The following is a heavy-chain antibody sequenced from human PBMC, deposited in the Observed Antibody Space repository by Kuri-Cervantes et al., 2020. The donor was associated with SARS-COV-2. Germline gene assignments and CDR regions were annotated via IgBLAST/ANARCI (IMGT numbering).Heavy chain of an antibody. J-gene: IGHJ4*02. CDR2: LKSRSDGGAR. Sequence: GESLKISCAASGISFNNAWMGWVRQTPGKGLEWVGRLKSRSDGGARDYAEPVKGRFVISRDDATSTMYLQVNSLIIEDTGIYYCTTDRGIASRPLFGYWGQGTLVTVSS. V-gene: IGHV3-15*01. CDR3: TTDRGIASRPLFGY. CDR1: GISFNNAW. D-gene: IGHD6-13*01.